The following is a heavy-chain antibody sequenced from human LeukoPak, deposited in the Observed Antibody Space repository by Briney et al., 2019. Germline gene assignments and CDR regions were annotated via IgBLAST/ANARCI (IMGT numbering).Heavy chain of an antibody. CDR2: INHSGST. CDR1: GGSFSGYY. Sequence: KPSETLSLTCAVYGGSFSGYYWGWIRQPPGKGLEWIGEINHSGSTNYNPSLKSRVTISVDTSKNQFSLKLSSVTAADTAVYYCARGHMVRGLDYWGQGTLVTVSS. J-gene: IGHJ4*02. V-gene: IGHV4-34*01. CDR3: ARGHMVRGLDY. D-gene: IGHD3-10*01.